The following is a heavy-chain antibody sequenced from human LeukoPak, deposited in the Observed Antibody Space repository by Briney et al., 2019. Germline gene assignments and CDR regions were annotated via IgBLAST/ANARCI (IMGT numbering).Heavy chain of an antibody. CDR3: AKARLSTGWAYNDY. V-gene: IGHV3-23*01. D-gene: IGHD6-19*01. CDR2: IVGGGGTT. CDR1: GFNLRGFA. J-gene: IGHJ4*02. Sequence: GGSPRLSCAASGFNLRGFAISWVRQAPGEGLGWVSAIVGGGGTTLYADSGEGRFTISRDNSKNTVSLQMNSLRAEDTAVYYCAKARLSTGWAYNDYWGQGTLVTVSS.